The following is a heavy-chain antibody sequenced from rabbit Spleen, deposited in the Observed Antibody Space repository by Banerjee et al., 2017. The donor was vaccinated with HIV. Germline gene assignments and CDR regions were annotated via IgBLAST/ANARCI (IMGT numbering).Heavy chain of an antibody. CDR2: ISIGDGST. J-gene: IGHJ6*01. CDR3: GRYLGGGGGGDGMDL. Sequence: QSLEESGGDLVKPGASLTLTCTASGFSFSSRYSMCWVRQAPGKGLEWIACISIGDGSTCYANWAKGRFTISKASSTVDLKMTSLTVADTATYFCGRYLGGGGGGDGMDLWGQGTLVTVS. V-gene: IGHV1S40*01. D-gene: IGHD5-1*01. CDR1: GFSFSSRYS.